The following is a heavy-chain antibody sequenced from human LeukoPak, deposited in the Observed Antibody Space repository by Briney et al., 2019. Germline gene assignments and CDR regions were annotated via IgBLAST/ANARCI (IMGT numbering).Heavy chain of an antibody. V-gene: IGHV4-61*02. J-gene: IGHJ4*02. D-gene: IGHD2-15*01. CDR2: IYTSGST. Sequence: SETLSLTCTVSGGSISSGSYYWSWIRQPAGKGLEWIGRIYTSGSTNYNPSLKSRVTISVYTSKNQFSLKLSSVTAADTAVYYCARGSDCSGGSCYSDIAYWGQGTLVTVSS. CDR1: GGSISSGSYY. CDR3: ARGSDCSGGSCYSDIAY.